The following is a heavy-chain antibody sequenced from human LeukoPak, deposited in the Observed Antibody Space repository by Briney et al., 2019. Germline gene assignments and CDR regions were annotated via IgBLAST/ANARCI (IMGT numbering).Heavy chain of an antibody. CDR1: GFTFSSYG. CDR2: IRYDGSNK. J-gene: IGHJ4*02. V-gene: IGHV3-30*02. D-gene: IGHD2-15*01. Sequence: GGSLRLSCAASGFTFSSYGMHWVRQAPGKGLEWVAFIRYDGSNKYYADSVKGRFTISRDNSKNTLYLQMNSLRAEDTAVYYCAPKGGLGYCSGGSCLLSDYWGQGTLVTVSS. CDR3: APKGGLGYCSGGSCLLSDY.